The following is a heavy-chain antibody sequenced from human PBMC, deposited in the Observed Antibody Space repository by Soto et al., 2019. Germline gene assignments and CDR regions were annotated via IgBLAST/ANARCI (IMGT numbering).Heavy chain of an antibody. CDR2: ISGSGGST. J-gene: IGHJ6*02. V-gene: IGHV3-23*01. CDR3: AKVPVSSGHYYYYSMDV. D-gene: IGHD6-19*01. Sequence: GGSLRLSCAASGFTFSSYAMSWVRQAPGKGLEWVSAISGSGGSTYYADSVKGRFTISRDNSKNTLYLQMNSLRAEDTAVYYCAKVPVSSGHYYYYSMDVWGQGTTVTVSS. CDR1: GFTFSSYA.